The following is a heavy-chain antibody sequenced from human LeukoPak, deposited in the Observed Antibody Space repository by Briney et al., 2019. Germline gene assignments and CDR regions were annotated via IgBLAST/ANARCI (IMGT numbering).Heavy chain of an antibody. CDR1: GGSISSGDYY. D-gene: IGHD3-10*01. Sequence: SGTLSLTCAVSGGSISSGDYYWSWIRQPPGKGLEWIGYIYYSGSTYYNPSLKSRITISVDTSKNQFSLKLSSVTAADTAVYYCAREGVRGVIPDWGQGTLVTVSS. J-gene: IGHJ4*02. CDR2: IYYSGST. CDR3: AREGVRGVIPD. V-gene: IGHV4-30-4*01.